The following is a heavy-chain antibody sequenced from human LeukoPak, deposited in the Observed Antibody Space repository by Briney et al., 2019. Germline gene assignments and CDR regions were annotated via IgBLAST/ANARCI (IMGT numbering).Heavy chain of an antibody. CDR2: IYTSGST. J-gene: IGHJ4*02. V-gene: IGHV4-4*07. Sequence: SETLSLTCTVSGGSISSYYWSWIRQPAGKGLEWIGRIYTSGSTNYNPPLKSRVTMSVDTSKNQFSLKLSSVTAADTAVYYCAREPNDFWSGYQFDYWGQGTLVTVSS. D-gene: IGHD3-3*01. CDR3: AREPNDFWSGYQFDY. CDR1: GGSISSYY.